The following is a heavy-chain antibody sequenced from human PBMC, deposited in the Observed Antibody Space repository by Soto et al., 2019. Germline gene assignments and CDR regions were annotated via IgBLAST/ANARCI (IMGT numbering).Heavy chain of an antibody. CDR2: ISWNSGSI. J-gene: IGHJ6*03. CDR1: GFTFDDYA. Sequence: GGSLRLSCAASGFTFDDYAMHWVRQAPGKGLEWVSGISWNSGSIGYSDSVKGRFTISRDNAKNSLYLQMNSLRAEDKALYYCAKGRTKKLRTIFGVVIGYYDMDVWGKGTTVTVSS. CDR3: AKGRTKKLRTIFGVVIGYYDMDV. V-gene: IGHV3-9*01. D-gene: IGHD3-3*01.